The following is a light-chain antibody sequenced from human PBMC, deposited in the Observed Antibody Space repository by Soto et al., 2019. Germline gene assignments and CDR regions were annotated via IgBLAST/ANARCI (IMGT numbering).Light chain of an antibody. V-gene: IGKV3-15*01. CDR3: QQYDNWPRT. Sequence: EIVMTQSPATLSVSPGERATPSCRASQSINSNLAWYQHKPGQAPRLLMYDASSRATGIPARFSGSGSVTEFTLTISSLQSEDFAVYYCQQYDNWPRTFGQGTKVDIK. J-gene: IGKJ1*01. CDR1: QSINSN. CDR2: DAS.